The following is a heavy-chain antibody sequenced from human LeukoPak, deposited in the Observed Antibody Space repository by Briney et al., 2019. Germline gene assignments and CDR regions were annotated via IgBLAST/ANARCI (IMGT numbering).Heavy chain of an antibody. J-gene: IGHJ4*02. CDR1: GFTVSSNY. CDR2: IYAGGST. D-gene: IGHD4-17*01. CDR3: ARGGATYGFILAF. Sequence: GGSLRLSSAASGFTVSSNYMSWVRQAPGKGLEWVSVIYAGGSTNYADSVKGRFTISRDNSKNTLYLQINSLRDEDTAVYYCARGGATYGFILAFWGQGTLVTVSS. V-gene: IGHV3-53*01.